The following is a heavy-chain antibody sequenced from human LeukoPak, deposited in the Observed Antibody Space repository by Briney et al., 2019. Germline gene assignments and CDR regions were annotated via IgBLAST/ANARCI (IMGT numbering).Heavy chain of an antibody. CDR3: ARATVGFHPFDL. Sequence: PGGSLRLSCAASGFTFSSYDMHWVRQPTGKGLEWVSAIDTGGKTYYSDSVKGRFTISRENAKNSLYLHMDSLSAGDTALYFCARATVGFHPFDLWGQGTMVTVSS. D-gene: IGHD4-23*01. CDR2: IDTGGKT. CDR1: GFTFSSYD. V-gene: IGHV3-13*01. J-gene: IGHJ3*01.